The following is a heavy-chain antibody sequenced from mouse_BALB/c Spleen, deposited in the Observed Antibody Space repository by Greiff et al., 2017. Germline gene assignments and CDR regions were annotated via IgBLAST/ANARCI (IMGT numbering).Heavy chain of an antibody. CDR2: IWAGGST. J-gene: IGHJ4*01. V-gene: IGHV2-9*02. D-gene: IGHD2-14*01. CDR1: GFSLTSYG. Sequence: VLLMESGPGLVAPSQCLSITCTASGFSLTSYGVHWVRQPPGKGLEWLGVIWAGGSTNYNSALMSRLSISKDNSKSQVILKMNSLQTDDADMYYCDRYEGEGYYAMDYWGQGTSVTVSS. CDR3: DRYEGEGYYAMDY.